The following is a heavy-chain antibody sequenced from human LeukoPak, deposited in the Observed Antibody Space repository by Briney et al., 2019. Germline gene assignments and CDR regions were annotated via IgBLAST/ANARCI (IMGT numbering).Heavy chain of an antibody. CDR2: INPNSADT. CDR3: ARTSYYGSGSYTT. V-gene: IGHV1-2*06. D-gene: IGHD3-10*01. Sequence: EASVKVSCKASGYTFTGYYIHWVRQAPGQGLEWMGRINPNSADTNYAQKFQGRVTMTRDTSISTAYMELSRLRSDDTAVYYCARTSYYGSGSYTTWGQGTLVTVPS. CDR1: GYTFTGYY. J-gene: IGHJ5*02.